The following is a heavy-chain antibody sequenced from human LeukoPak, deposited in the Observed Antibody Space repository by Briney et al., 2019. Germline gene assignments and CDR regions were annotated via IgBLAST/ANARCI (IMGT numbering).Heavy chain of an antibody. CDR3: ARGQGKPFGVVRWRFDP. CDR1: GYTFTSYD. Sequence: ASVKVSCKASGYTFTSYDINWVRQATGQGLEWMGWMNPNSGNTGYAQKFQGRVTMTRNTSISTAYMELSSLRSEDTAVYYCARGQGKPFGVVRWRFDPWGQGTLVTVSS. J-gene: IGHJ5*02. D-gene: IGHD3-3*01. V-gene: IGHV1-8*01. CDR2: MNPNSGNT.